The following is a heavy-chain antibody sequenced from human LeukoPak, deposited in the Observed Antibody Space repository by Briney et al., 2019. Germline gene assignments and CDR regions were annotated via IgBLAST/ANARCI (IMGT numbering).Heavy chain of an antibody. Sequence: SETLSLTCTVSGYSISSGYYWGWIRQPPGKGLEWIGSIYHSGSTYYNPSLKSRVTISVDTSKNQFSLKLSSVTAADTAVYYCARGYYGSGSARQDYWGQGTLVTVSS. CDR1: GYSISSGYY. D-gene: IGHD3-10*01. J-gene: IGHJ4*02. CDR2: IYHSGST. V-gene: IGHV4-38-2*02. CDR3: ARGYYGSGSARQDY.